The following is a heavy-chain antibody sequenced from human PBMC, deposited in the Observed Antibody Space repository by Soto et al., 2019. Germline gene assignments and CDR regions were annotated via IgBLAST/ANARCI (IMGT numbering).Heavy chain of an antibody. Sequence: SVKGSCKASRGSFSSYAMSWGRQDPGQGLEWMGGIIPIFGTANYAQKFQGRVTITADESTSTAYMELSSLRSEDTAVYYCARGPSIAARPVAFDIWGQGTMVTVSS. CDR3: ARGPSIAARPVAFDI. D-gene: IGHD6-6*01. V-gene: IGHV1-69*13. J-gene: IGHJ3*02. CDR2: IIPIFGTA. CDR1: RGSFSSYA.